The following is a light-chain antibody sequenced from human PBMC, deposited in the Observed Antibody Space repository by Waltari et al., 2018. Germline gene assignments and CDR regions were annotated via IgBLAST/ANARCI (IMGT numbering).Light chain of an antibody. J-gene: IGLJ3*02. CDR3: AAWDDSLSRLV. Sequence: QSVLTQPPSTSGTPGQRVTISCSGSSSNIGTNFVYWYQQLPGTAPKLLIFKDNHRPPGVPDRFSDSRSGTSASLAISGLRSEDEADYYCAAWDDSLSRLVFGGGTKLTVL. CDR2: KDN. CDR1: SSNIGTNF. V-gene: IGLV1-47*01.